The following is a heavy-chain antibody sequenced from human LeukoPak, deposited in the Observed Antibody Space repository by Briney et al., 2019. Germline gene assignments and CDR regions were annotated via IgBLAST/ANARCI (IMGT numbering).Heavy chain of an antibody. V-gene: IGHV3-15*01. CDR1: GFTFTNAW. D-gene: IGHD1-26*01. Sequence: PGGSLRLSCAASGFTFTNAWMSWVRQAPGKGLEWVGRIKSKIDGGITEYAAAVKGRFTMSRDDSKNTLYLQMNSLKPEDTAVYYCTTKVWELLDTRFIDHWGQGTLVTVSS. CDR2: IKSKIDGGIT. J-gene: IGHJ4*02. CDR3: TTKVWELLDTRFIDH.